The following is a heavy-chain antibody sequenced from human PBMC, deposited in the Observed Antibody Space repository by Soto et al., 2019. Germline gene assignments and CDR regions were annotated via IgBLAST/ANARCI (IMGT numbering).Heavy chain of an antibody. CDR1: GFTFSSYG. CDR2: ISYDGSTK. V-gene: IGHV3-30*18. J-gene: IGHJ4*02. CDR3: AKGFGELPLDY. Sequence: QVQLVESGGGVVQPRRSLRLSCAASGFTFSSYGMHWVRQAPGKGLEWVAVISYDGSTKYYADSVKGRFTISRDNSKNTLYLQMNSLRVEDTAVYYCAKGFGELPLDYWGQGTLVTVSS. D-gene: IGHD3-10*01.